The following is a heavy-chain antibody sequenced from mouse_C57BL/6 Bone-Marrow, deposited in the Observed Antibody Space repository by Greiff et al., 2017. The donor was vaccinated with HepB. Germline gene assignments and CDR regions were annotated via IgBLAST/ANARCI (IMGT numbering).Heavy chain of an antibody. CDR2: IRLKSDNYAT. Sequence: EVKVEESGGGLVQPGGSMKLSCVASGFTFSNYWMNWVRQSPEKGLEWVAQIRLKSDNYATQYAESVKGRFTISRDDSKSSVYLQMNNLRAEDTGIYYCTKLRRGYFDVWGTGTTVTVSS. V-gene: IGHV6-3*01. CDR3: TKLRRGYFDV. J-gene: IGHJ1*03. D-gene: IGHD1-3*01. CDR1: GFTFSNYW.